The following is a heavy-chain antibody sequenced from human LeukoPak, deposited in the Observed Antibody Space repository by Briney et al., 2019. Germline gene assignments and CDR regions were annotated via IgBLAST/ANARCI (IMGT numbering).Heavy chain of an antibody. V-gene: IGHV3-23*01. CDR2: ISGSGGST. J-gene: IGHJ4*02. CDR3: ASWAAGGF. D-gene: IGHD6-13*01. Sequence: SCKGSGYSFTSYWIGWVRQAPGKGLEWVSGISGSGGSTYYADSVKGRFTISRDNSKNTLSLQMNSLRAEDTAVYYCASWAAGGFWGQGTLVTVSS. CDR1: GYSFTSYW.